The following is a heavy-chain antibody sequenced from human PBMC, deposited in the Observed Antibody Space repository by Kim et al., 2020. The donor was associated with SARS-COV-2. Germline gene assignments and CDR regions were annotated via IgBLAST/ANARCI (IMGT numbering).Heavy chain of an antibody. V-gene: IGHV3-30*02. J-gene: IGHJ4*02. CDR3: AKDGKDIVVVVAAIRGYYFDY. Sequence: FTISRDNSKNTLYLQMNSLRAEDTAVYYCAKDGKDIVVVVAAIRGYYFDYWGQGTLVTVSS. D-gene: IGHD2-15*01.